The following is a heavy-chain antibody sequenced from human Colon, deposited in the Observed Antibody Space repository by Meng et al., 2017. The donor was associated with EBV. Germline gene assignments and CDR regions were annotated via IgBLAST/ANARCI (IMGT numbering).Heavy chain of an antibody. CDR1: GGSISSVYW. Sequence: GRVEEAGPGLVKPSETLSLTCAVSGGSISSVYWWTWVRQSPGKGLEWIGEIYHSGSTNYNPSLKSRVTISVDKSKNQFSLKLTSVTAADTAVYYCARGGYYSFDYWGQRTLVTVSS. J-gene: IGHJ4*02. D-gene: IGHD5-18*01. CDR3: ARGGYYSFDY. CDR2: IYHSGST. V-gene: IGHV4-4*02.